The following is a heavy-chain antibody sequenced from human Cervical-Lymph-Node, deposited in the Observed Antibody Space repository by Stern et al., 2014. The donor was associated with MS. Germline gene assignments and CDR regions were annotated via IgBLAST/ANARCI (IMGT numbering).Heavy chain of an antibody. V-gene: IGHV1-69*09. Sequence: VQLVESGAEVKKPGSSLKVSCKASGDTFSSYAISWVRQAPGQGLEWMGRIILILGIANYAPKLKGRVTITADKSTGTVYMELSSLSSEDTAVYFCARVDRSYYYDTSGYALYHYVMDVWGQGTPVTVAS. J-gene: IGHJ6*02. D-gene: IGHD3-22*01. CDR1: GDTFSSYA. CDR3: ARVDRSYYYDTSGYALYHYVMDV. CDR2: IILILGIA.